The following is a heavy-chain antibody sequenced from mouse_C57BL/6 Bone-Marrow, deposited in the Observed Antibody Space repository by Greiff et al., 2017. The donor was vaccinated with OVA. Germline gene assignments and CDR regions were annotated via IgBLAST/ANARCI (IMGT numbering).Heavy chain of an antibody. CDR3: ARDGRGNLDD. V-gene: IGHV5-4*01. J-gene: IGHJ2*01. Sequence: EVKLVESGGGLVKPGGSLKLSCAASGFTFSSYAMSWVRQTPEKRLEWVATISDGGSYTYYPDNVKGRFTISRDNAKNNLYLQMSHLKSEDTAMYYCARDGRGNLDDWGQGTTLTVSS. CDR1: GFTFSSYA. D-gene: IGHD1-1*01. CDR2: ISDGGSYT.